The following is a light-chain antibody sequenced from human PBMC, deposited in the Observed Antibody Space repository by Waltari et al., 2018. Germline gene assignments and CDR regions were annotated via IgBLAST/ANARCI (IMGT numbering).Light chain of an antibody. V-gene: IGKV4-1*01. Sequence: DILMTQSPDSLDVSLGERATIHCTSSQSILYSSNNKNYLAWYQQKPGQPPKRPIYWASTRESGVPDRFSGSGSGTDFTLTISSLQAEDVAVYYCQQYYSTPTFGQGTKVEIK. CDR2: WAS. J-gene: IGKJ1*01. CDR3: QQYYSTPT. CDR1: QSILYSSNNKNY.